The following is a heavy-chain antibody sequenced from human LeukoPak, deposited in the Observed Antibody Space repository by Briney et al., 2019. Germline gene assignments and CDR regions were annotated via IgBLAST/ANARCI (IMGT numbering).Heavy chain of an antibody. Sequence: GGSLRLSCEASGFTFSSHALSWVRKAPGKGLEWVSAISGSGGSTYYADSVKGRFTISRDNSKNTLYLQMNSLRAEDTAVYYCAKAQIVAARVSPWGQGTLVTVSS. CDR3: AKAQIVAARVSP. CDR1: GFTFSSHA. D-gene: IGHD6-6*01. J-gene: IGHJ5*02. CDR2: ISGSGGST. V-gene: IGHV3-23*01.